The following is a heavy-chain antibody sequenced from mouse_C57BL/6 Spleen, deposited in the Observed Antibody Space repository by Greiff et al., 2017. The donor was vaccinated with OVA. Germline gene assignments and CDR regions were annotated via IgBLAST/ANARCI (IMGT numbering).Heavy chain of an antibody. CDR2: INPNNGGT. CDR1: GYTFTDYY. D-gene: IGHD1-1*01. J-gene: IGHJ2*01. Sequence: EVKLQQSGPELVKPGASVKISCKASGYTFTDYYMNWVKQSHGKSLEWIGDINPNNGGTSYNQKFKGKATLTVDKSSSTAYMELRSLTSEDSAVYYCASYGSSSFDYWGQGTTLTVSS. CDR3: ASYGSSSFDY. V-gene: IGHV1-26*01.